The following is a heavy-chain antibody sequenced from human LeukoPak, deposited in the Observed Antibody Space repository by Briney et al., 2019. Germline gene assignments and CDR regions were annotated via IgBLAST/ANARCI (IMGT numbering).Heavy chain of an antibody. D-gene: IGHD3-3*01. CDR2: IYYSGST. J-gene: IGHJ5*02. CDR3: ARGRDFWSGPFDP. Sequence: SETLSLTCTVSGGSISSYYWSWIRQPPGKGLEWIGYIYYSGSTNYNPSLKSRVTISVDTSKNLFSLKLSSVTAADTAVYYCARGRDFWSGPFDPWGQGTLVTVSS. V-gene: IGHV4-59*01. CDR1: GGSISSYY.